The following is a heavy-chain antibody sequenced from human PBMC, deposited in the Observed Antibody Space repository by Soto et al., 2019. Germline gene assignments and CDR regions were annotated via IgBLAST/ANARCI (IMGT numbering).Heavy chain of an antibody. D-gene: IGHD2-15*01. CDR2: IYDSGTT. Sequence: SDTLSLTSPVSGVSLISSIDYLFSIRQHPGKGLECIGSIYDSGTTYYKPSLKSRVTISVDTSKNQFSLKLSSVTAADTAVYYCARRSRGRCYNYWGLGSLVTVSS. J-gene: IGHJ4*02. CDR1: GVSLISSIDY. CDR3: ARRSRGRCYNY. V-gene: IGHV4-39*01.